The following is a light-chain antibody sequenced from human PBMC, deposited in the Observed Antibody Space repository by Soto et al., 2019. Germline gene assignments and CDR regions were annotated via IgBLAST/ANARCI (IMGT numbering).Light chain of an antibody. V-gene: IGKV1-5*03. CDR3: QQYGDYYPST. Sequence: DIQMTQSPSTLSASVGDKVTITCRASQIIGDYLAWYQQKPGKAPVLLIYRAYTLESGVPSRFSGSGSGTEFTLTISSLQPDDFAAYYCQQYGDYYPSTFGGGTKVES. J-gene: IGKJ4*01. CDR1: QIIGDY. CDR2: RAY.